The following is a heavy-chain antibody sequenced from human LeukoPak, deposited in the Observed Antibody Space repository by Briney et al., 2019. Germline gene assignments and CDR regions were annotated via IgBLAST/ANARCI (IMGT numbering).Heavy chain of an antibody. V-gene: IGHV4-59*01. CDR2: VYYSGST. CDR1: GVSISTFY. D-gene: IGHD3-22*01. CDR3: ARVDYDSSGYFDY. J-gene: IGHJ4*02. Sequence: PSETLSLTCTGSGVSISTFYWSWLRQPPGKQLEWIGYVYYSGSTNYNPSFKTRVTISVDTSKNQFSLKLSSVTPADTAVYYCARVDYDSSGYFDYWGQGTLVTVSS.